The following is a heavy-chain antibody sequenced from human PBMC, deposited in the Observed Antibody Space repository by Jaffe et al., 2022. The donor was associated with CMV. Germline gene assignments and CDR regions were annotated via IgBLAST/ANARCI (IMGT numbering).Heavy chain of an antibody. D-gene: IGHD3-22*01. CDR2: IYSGDNA. J-gene: IGHJ4*02. Sequence: VQLVESGGGLVQPGGSLRLSCAVSGFTVSSNYMSWVRQAPGKGLEWVSVIYSGDNAYYADSVKGRFTISRDSSKNTLYLQINNLRAEDTAVYSCARTGDSSGWYYFDYWGQGTLVTVSS. V-gene: IGHV3-66*01. CDR1: GFTVSSNY. CDR3: ARTGDSSGWYYFDY.